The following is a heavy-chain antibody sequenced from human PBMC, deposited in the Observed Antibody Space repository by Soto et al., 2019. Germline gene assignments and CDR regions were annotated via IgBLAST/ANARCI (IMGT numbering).Heavy chain of an antibody. CDR1: GASIRSSTYQ. CDR3: AKHRNWKVDY. D-gene: IGHD1-1*01. J-gene: IGHJ4*02. Sequence: QLQLQESGPGLVKPSETLSLTCTVSGASIRSSTYQWGWIRQPPGRGLEGIGSAYYSESTYYNPSLQMRVTISLDTSNKQFTPKVSSVTASDTAVYYCAKHRNWKVDYWGQGTLVTVSS. V-gene: IGHV4-39*01. CDR2: AYYSEST.